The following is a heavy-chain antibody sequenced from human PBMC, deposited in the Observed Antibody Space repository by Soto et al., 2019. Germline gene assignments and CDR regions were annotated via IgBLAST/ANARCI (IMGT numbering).Heavy chain of an antibody. V-gene: IGHV3-23*01. D-gene: IGHD6-19*01. CDR1: GFTFSSYA. CDR3: ARHAGQWLGSGEFDS. Sequence: EVQLLESGGGLVQPGGSLRLSCEASGFTFSSYAMSWVRQAPGKGLEWVSGISGSGGSTNYADSVQGRLTISRDNPKNPLCLQMSSRRVDVTAVYYCARHAGQWLGSGEFDSWGQGTLVTVSS. J-gene: IGHJ5*01. CDR2: ISGSGGST.